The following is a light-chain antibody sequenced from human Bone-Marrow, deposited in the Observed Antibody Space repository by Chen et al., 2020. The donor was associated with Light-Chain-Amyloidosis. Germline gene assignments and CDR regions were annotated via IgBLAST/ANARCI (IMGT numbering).Light chain of an antibody. J-gene: IGLJ2*01. Sequence: SYELTQPPSVSVSPGQTARITCSGDDLPTKYAYWYQQKPGQAPVLVIHRDTERPSGISERVSGSSSGRTDTLTISGVQAEDAADYHCQSADSSGTYEGIFGEGTKLTVL. CDR3: QSADSSGTYEGI. CDR2: RDT. CDR1: DLPTKY. V-gene: IGLV3-25*03.